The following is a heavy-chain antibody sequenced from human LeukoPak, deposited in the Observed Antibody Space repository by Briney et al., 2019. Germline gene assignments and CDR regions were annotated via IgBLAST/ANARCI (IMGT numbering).Heavy chain of an antibody. CDR1: GGSISSSSYY. CDR3: ARVLGNYVLIFDY. Sequence: PSETLSLTCTVSGGSISSSSYYWSWIRQPPGKGLEWIGEINHSGSTNYNPSLKSRVTISVDTSKNQFPLKLSSVTAADTAVYYCARVLGNYVLIFDYWGQGTLVTVSS. V-gene: IGHV4-39*06. D-gene: IGHD1-7*01. J-gene: IGHJ4*02. CDR2: INHSGST.